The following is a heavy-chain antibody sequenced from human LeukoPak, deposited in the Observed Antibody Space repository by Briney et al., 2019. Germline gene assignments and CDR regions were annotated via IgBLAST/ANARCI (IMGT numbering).Heavy chain of an antibody. Sequence: GGSLRLSCAASGFTFSAYSMDWVRQGPGQGLEWISYISSDGKITYYADSVKGRFTISRDNSKNTLYLQMNSLRAEDTAVYYCARGNPGGEFYWGQGTLVTVSS. CDR2: ISSDGKIT. CDR1: GFTFSAYS. D-gene: IGHD1-14*01. J-gene: IGHJ4*02. CDR3: ARGNPGGEFY. V-gene: IGHV3-48*01.